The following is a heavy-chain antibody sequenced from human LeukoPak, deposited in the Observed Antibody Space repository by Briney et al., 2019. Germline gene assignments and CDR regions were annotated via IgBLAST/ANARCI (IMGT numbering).Heavy chain of an antibody. V-gene: IGHV3-7*01. Sequence: GGSLRLSCVGSGFTFSSYWMSWARQAPGKGLEWVANIKEDGSEKYYVDSVKGRFTISRDNRKNSLYLQMNSLRAEDTAVYYCARAHTSSGWFFDYWGQGTLVTVSS. CDR2: IKEDGSEK. J-gene: IGHJ4*02. D-gene: IGHD6-19*01. CDR1: GFTFSSYW. CDR3: ARAHTSSGWFFDY.